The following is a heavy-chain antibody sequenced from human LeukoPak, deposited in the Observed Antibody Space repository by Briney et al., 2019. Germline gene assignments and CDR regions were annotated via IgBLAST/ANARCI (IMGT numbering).Heavy chain of an antibody. J-gene: IGHJ6*03. CDR1: GGSFSGYY. V-gene: IGHV4-34*01. CDR2: INHSGGT. Sequence: PSETLSLTCAFYGGSFSGYYWSWIRQPPGKGLEWIGEINHSGGTKYNPSLKSRVTISVDTSKNQFSLKLTSVTAADTAVYYCARESGGNMDVWGKGTTVTVSS. D-gene: IGHD1-1*01. CDR3: ARESGGNMDV.